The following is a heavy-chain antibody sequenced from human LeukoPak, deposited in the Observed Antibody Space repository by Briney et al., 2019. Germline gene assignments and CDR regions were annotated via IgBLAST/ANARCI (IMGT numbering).Heavy chain of an antibody. Sequence: SVKVSCKASGGTLSSYAIRWVRQAPGQRLEWVGRIIPILGIANYAQKFQGRVTITADKSTSTAYMELSSLRSEDTAVYYCARVDRNSGYDSYFDYWGQGTLVTVSS. J-gene: IGHJ4*02. CDR1: GGTLSSYA. D-gene: IGHD5-12*01. V-gene: IGHV1-69*04. CDR2: IIPILGIA. CDR3: ARVDRNSGYDSYFDY.